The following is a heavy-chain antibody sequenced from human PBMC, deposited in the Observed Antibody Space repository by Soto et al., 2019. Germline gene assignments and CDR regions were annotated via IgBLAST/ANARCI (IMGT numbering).Heavy chain of an antibody. J-gene: IGHJ4*02. CDR2: ISGSGGST. Sequence: GGSLRLSCAASRFTFSSYAMSWVRQAPGKGLEWVSAISGSGGSTYYADSVKGRFTISRDNSKNTLYLQMNSLRAEDTAVYYCAKDTDIVLMVYALFDYWGQGTLVTVSS. CDR1: RFTFSSYA. V-gene: IGHV3-23*01. CDR3: AKDTDIVLMVYALFDY. D-gene: IGHD2-8*01.